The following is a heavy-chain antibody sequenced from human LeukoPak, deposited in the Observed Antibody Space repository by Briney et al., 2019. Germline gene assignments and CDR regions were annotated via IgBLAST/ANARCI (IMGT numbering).Heavy chain of an antibody. J-gene: IGHJ4*02. D-gene: IGHD3-22*01. Sequence: GGSLRLSCAASGFTFSSYAMSWVRQAPGKGLEWVSAISGSGGSTYYADSVKGRFTISRDNSKNTLYLQMNSLRAEDTAVYYCAKDSMIVVVKGSSDYWGQGTLVTVSS. CDR3: AKDSMIVVVKGSSDY. V-gene: IGHV3-23*01. CDR1: GFTFSSYA. CDR2: ISGSGGST.